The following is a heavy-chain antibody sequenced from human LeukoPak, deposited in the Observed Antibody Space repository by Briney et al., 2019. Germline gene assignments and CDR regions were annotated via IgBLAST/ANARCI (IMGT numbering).Heavy chain of an antibody. CDR2: ISYDGSNK. J-gene: IGHJ4*02. CDR3: AKGIVGIAVAGTDY. D-gene: IGHD6-19*01. Sequence: GGSLRLSCAASGFTFSSYAMHWVRQAPGKGLEWVAVISYDGSNKYYADSVKGRFTISRDNSKNTLYLQMNSLRAEDTAVYYCAKGIVGIAVAGTDYWGQGTLVTVSS. V-gene: IGHV3-30-3*01. CDR1: GFTFSSYA.